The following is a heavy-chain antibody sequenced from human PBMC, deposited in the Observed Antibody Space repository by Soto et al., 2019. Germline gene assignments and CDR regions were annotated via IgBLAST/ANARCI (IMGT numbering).Heavy chain of an antibody. Sequence: ASVKVSCKTSGYTFSSYSISWVRQAPGQGLEWMGWISGYNGNTNYAQNFQGRVTMTTDTSTSTAYMELRSLRSDDTAVYYCARGMAVAADFDYWGHGTLVT. CDR1: GYTFSSYS. CDR2: ISGYNGNT. J-gene: IGHJ4*01. CDR3: ARGMAVAADFDY. V-gene: IGHV1-18*01. D-gene: IGHD6-19*01.